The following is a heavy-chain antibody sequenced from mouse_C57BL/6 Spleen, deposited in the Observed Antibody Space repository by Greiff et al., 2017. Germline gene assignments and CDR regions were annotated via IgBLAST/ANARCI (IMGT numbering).Heavy chain of an antibody. J-gene: IGHJ2*01. CDR2: INYDGSST. CDR3: AREGTAQATFDY. CDR1: GFTFSDYY. D-gene: IGHD3-2*02. V-gene: IGHV5-16*01. Sequence: EVKLMESEGGLVQPGSSMKLSCTASGFTFSDYYMAWVRQVPEKGLEWVANINYDGSSTYYLDSLKSRFIISRDNAKNILYLQMSSLKSEDTSAYYCAREGTAQATFDYWGQGTTLTVSS.